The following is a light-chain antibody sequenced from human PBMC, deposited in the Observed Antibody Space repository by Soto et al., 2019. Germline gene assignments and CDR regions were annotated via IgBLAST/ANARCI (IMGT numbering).Light chain of an antibody. V-gene: IGLV2-14*03. CDR2: EVT. CDR1: SCDIGVYNC. J-gene: IGLJ1*01. Sequence: QSVVTQPAAVSGAIGQASSISCTGTSCDIGVYNCESSSQPHPHKAPKLMIYEVTKRPSGVSNRFSGSKSGNAASLTISGLPAEDEAYYFCFTTASTHAHIFRPWTKVTVL. CDR3: FTTASTHAHI.